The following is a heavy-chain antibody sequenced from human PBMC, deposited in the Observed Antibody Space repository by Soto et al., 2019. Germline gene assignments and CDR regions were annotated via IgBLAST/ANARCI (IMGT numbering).Heavy chain of an antibody. D-gene: IGHD6-19*01. V-gene: IGHV4-61*08. Sequence: SESLSLTCVVSGGSISIDAYSWSWIRQPAGQGLEWIGYICHTGNTNYNPSLKSRVTISVDTSKNQFSLKLSSVTAADTAVYYCARVGSSGSAREYCFDYWGQGTLVTVSS. CDR3: ARVGSSGSAREYCFDY. CDR1: GGSISIDAYS. J-gene: IGHJ4*02. CDR2: ICHTGNT.